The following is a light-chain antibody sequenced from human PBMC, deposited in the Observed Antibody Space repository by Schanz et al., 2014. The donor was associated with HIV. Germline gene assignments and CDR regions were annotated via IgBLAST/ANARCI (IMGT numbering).Light chain of an antibody. CDR3: SSYISGNTWV. Sequence: QSALTQPPSASGSPGQSVAISCTGASSDIGVSWYQQYPGNAPKLMIFALNRRTSGVPDRFSGAKSGNTAFLLISGLQDEDEADYYCSSYISGNTWVFGGGTKLTVL. CDR1: SSDIG. CDR2: ALN. J-gene: IGLJ3*02. V-gene: IGLV2-8*01.